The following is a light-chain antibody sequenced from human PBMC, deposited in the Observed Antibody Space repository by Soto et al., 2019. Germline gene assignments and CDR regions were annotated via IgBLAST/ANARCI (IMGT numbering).Light chain of an antibody. CDR3: AAWDGGLSGWV. J-gene: IGLJ3*02. CDR1: TSNIGSKY. CDR2: RDN. Sequence: QSVLTQPPSASGPPGQRVAIPCSGSTSNIGSKYVYWYQQLPGTAPKLLIYRDNQRPSGVPDRFSGSKSGTSASLASSGLRSEEEADYYCAAWDGGLSGWVFGGGTKLTVL. V-gene: IGLV1-47*01.